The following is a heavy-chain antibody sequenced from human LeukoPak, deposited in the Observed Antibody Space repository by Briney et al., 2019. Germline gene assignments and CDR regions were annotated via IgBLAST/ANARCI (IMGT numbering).Heavy chain of an antibody. CDR2: IKQDGNEK. CDR3: AREGYRDSSVDY. V-gene: IGHV3-7*01. D-gene: IGHD5-24*01. Sequence: QSGGSLRLSCAASTFAFSNYGMHWVRQAPGKGLEWVANIKQDGNEKFYMDSVKGRFTISRDNAKYSLYLQMSSLRAEDTAVYYCAREGYRDSSVDYWGQGTLVTVSS. CDR1: TFAFSNYG. J-gene: IGHJ4*02.